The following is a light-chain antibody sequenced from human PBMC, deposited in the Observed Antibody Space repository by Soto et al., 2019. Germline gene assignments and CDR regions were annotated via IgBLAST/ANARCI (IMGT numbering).Light chain of an antibody. J-gene: IGLJ1*01. CDR3: FSFKTTSTNV. V-gene: IGLV2-14*01. CDR1: ISDIGAYDY. Sequence: QCVLTQPTSRSGAPGQSITISCTGTISDIGAYDYVSWFQQHPGRAPKLMISEVNNLPSGVSNRFSGSKSGNTAYLTISGLQVEDEAEYFCFSFKTTSTNVFGTGTKVTVL. CDR2: EVN.